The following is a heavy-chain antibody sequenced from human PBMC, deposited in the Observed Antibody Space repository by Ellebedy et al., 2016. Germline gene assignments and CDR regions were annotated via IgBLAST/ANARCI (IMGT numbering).Heavy chain of an antibody. CDR1: GGSISSYY. Sequence: SETLSLXXTVSGGSISSYYWSWIRQPPGKGLEWIGYIYYSGSTNYNPSLKSRVTISVDTSKNQFSLKLSSVTAADTAVYYCARDRGNAFDIWGQGTMVTVSS. CDR2: IYYSGST. V-gene: IGHV4-59*01. J-gene: IGHJ3*02. CDR3: ARDRGNAFDI.